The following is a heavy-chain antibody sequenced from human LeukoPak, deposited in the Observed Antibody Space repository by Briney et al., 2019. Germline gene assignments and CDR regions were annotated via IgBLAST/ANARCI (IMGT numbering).Heavy chain of an antibody. V-gene: IGHV1-2*02. CDR3: ARSNEGALLWFLKGWFDP. D-gene: IGHD3-10*01. J-gene: IGHJ5*02. CDR2: INPNSGGT. CDR1: GYTFTGYY. Sequence: GASVKVSCKASGYTFTGYYMHWVRQAPGQGLEWMGWINPNSGGTNYAQKFQGRVTMTRDTSISTAYMELSRLRSDDTAVYHCARSNEGALLWFLKGWFDPWGQGTLVTVSS.